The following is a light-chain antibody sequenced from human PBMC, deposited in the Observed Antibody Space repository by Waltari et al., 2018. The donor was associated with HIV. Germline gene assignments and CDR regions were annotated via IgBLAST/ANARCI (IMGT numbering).Light chain of an antibody. CDR1: RSDIGRYDF. Sequence: QSALTQPPSASGPPGHSVTIYCNGTRSDIGRYDFVSWYQLHPDKAPKLILYEAPKLPSGFPDRCSSSKSGNTASLTVSGLHTDDEADYYCSSYASNNTVVVFGGGTKLTVL. CDR3: SSYASNNTVVV. J-gene: IGLJ2*01. V-gene: IGLV2-8*01. CDR2: EAP.